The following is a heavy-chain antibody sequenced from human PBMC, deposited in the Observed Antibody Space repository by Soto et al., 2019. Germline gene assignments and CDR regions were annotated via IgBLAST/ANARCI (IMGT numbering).Heavy chain of an antibody. Sequence: PGGSLRLSCVASGFTFSSYAMHWVRQAPGKGLEYVSAISSNGSSTYYADSGKGRFTISRDNSKNTLYLQMNSLRAEEMAVYYCARGTVARTFFDYWGQGTLVTVSS. D-gene: IGHD6-19*01. CDR2: ISSNGSST. CDR3: ARGTVARTFFDY. J-gene: IGHJ4*02. CDR1: GFTFSSYA. V-gene: IGHV3-64*02.